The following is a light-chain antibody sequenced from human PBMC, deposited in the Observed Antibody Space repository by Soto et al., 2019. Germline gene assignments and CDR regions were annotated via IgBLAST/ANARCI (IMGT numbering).Light chain of an antibody. CDR2: GAS. J-gene: IGKJ2*01. V-gene: IGKV3-20*01. CDR3: QQYGSSLPNT. Sequence: EIVLTQSPGTLSLSPGERATLSCRASQSVSSSYLAWYQQKPGQAPRLLIYGASSRATGIPDRFSGSGSGTDFPLTISRLEPEDFAVYYCQQYGSSLPNTFGQGTKLEIK. CDR1: QSVSSSY.